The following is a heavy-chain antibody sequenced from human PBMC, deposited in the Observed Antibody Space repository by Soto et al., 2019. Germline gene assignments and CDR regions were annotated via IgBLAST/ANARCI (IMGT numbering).Heavy chain of an antibody. CDR1: GFSLSTSGVG. D-gene: IGHD1-1*01. Sequence: QITLKESGPTLVKPTQTLTLTCTFSGFSLSTSGVGVGWIRQPPGKALKWLALIYWDDDKRYSPSLKSRLTINKYTSKNQVVLTMTNMDPVDTATYCCAHSPWNDELDAFDIWGQGTMVTVSS. CDR2: IYWDDDK. V-gene: IGHV2-5*02. CDR3: AHSPWNDELDAFDI. J-gene: IGHJ3*02.